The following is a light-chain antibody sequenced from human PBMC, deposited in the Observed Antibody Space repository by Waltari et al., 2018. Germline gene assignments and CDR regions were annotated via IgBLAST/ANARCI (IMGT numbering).Light chain of an antibody. CDR2: VNSDGTH. Sequence: QTPERGRRYLMKVNSDGTHSKGDDIPDRCSGSSSGAGRYLTISSLQSEDEADYYCQTGGHGTWVFGGGTKVTVL. J-gene: IGLJ3*02. V-gene: IGLV4-69*01. CDR3: QTGGHGTWV.